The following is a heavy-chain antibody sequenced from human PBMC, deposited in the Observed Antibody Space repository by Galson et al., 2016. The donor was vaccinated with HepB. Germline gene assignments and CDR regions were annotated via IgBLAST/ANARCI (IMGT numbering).Heavy chain of an antibody. Sequence: ETLSLTCTVSGGSISSTTYYWGWIRQPPGKALEWIGSIYYSGSTSYNPSLKSRVTISADTSKNQFSLNLISATAADTAVYYCATLDGVLWFGELFPGWFDPWGQGILVTVSS. D-gene: IGHD3-10*01. CDR1: GGSISSTTYY. CDR2: IYYSGST. CDR3: ATLDGVLWFGELFPGWFDP. J-gene: IGHJ5*02. V-gene: IGHV4-39*01.